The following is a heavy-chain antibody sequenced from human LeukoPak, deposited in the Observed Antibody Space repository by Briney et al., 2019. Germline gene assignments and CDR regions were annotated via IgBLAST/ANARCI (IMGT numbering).Heavy chain of an antibody. D-gene: IGHD3-3*01. CDR1: GYNFTSYW. CDR2: IYPGDSDT. V-gene: IGHV5-51*01. CDR3: ARQDYDFHHDY. Sequence: GESLKISCKSFGYNFTSYWIGWVRQMPGKGLEWMGIIYPGDSDTRYSPSFQGQVTISADKSISTAYLQWSSLKASDTAMYYCARQDYDFHHDYWGQGTLVTVSS. J-gene: IGHJ4*02.